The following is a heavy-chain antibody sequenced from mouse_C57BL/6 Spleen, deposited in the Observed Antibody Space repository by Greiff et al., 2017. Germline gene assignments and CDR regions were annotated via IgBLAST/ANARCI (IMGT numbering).Heavy chain of an antibody. Sequence: DVQLVESGGGLVKPGGSLKLSCAASGFTFSDYGMHWVRQAPEKGLEWVAYISSGSSTIYYADTVKGRFTISRDNAKNTLFLQMTSLRSEDTAMYYCARKSIYYDYDSYAMDYWGQGTSVTVSS. V-gene: IGHV5-17*01. CDR3: ARKSIYYDYDSYAMDY. D-gene: IGHD2-4*01. J-gene: IGHJ4*01. CDR1: GFTFSDYG. CDR2: ISSGSSTI.